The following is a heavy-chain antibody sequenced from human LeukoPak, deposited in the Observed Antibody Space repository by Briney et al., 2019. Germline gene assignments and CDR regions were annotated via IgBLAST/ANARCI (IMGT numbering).Heavy chain of an antibody. CDR2: ITDSGGRT. CDR1: GFTFSTHP. D-gene: IGHD2-15*01. Sequence: GGSLRLSCAASGFTFSTHPMHWVRQAPGKGLEWVSGITDSGGRTYYADSVRGRFTISRDNSRNTLYPQMNSLRAEDTAIYYCASRDPCSGGTCYALGYWGQGTLVTVSS. V-gene: IGHV3-23*01. CDR3: ASRDPCSGGTCYALGY. J-gene: IGHJ4*02.